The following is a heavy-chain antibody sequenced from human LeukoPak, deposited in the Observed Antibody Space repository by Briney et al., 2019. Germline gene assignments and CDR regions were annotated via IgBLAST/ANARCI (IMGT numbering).Heavy chain of an antibody. CDR1: GFTFSSYS. CDR2: ISSSSSYI. J-gene: IGHJ3*02. V-gene: IGHV3-21*01. D-gene: IGHD6-19*01. CDR3: ARRPQAVAAPGAFDI. Sequence: PGGSLRLSCAASGFTFSSYSMNWVRQAPGKGLEWVSSISSSSSYIYYADSVKGRFTISRDNAKNSLYLQMNSLRAEDTAVYYCARRPQAVAAPGAFDIWGQGTMVTVSS.